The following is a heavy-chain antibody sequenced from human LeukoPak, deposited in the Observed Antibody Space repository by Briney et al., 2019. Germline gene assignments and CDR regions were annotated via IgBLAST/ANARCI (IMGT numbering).Heavy chain of an antibody. CDR3: ARRRYYYDSSGYYFRGANFDY. J-gene: IGHJ4*02. CDR2: INHSGST. D-gene: IGHD3-22*01. V-gene: IGHV4-34*01. Sequence: GSLRLSCAASGFTFSDYYMSWIRQPPGKGLEWIGEINHSGSTNYNPSLKSRVTISVDTSKNQFSLKLSSVTAADTAVYYCARRRYYYDSSGYYFRGANFDYWGQGTLVTVSS. CDR1: GFTFSDYY.